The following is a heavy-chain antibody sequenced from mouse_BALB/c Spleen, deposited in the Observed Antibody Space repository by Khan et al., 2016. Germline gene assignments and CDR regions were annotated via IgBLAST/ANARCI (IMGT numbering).Heavy chain of an antibody. CDR1: GYSITSGYN. CDR2: IPHSGNT. J-gene: IGHJ2*01. Sequence: EVQLQESGPDLVKPSQSLSLTCTVSGYSITSGYNWHWIRQFPGNKLEWMGYIPHSGNTNYNPSLKSRISITRDTSKNQFFLQLSSVTTEDTATYYCASYYNGSSSIYWGQGTTLTVSS. V-gene: IGHV3-1*02. CDR3: ASYYNGSSSIY. D-gene: IGHD1-1*01.